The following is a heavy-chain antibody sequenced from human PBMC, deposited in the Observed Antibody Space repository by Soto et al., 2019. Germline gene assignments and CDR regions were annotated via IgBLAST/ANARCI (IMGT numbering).Heavy chain of an antibody. CDR2: ISYSGST. Sequence: SETLSLTCTVSGGSVRSVNQYWNWIRQPPWKGLEWIGYISYSGSTKYNPSLKSRITISRDTSKNQFSLKMSSVTAADTAVYYCARDLVVPAGTYYYAMHVWGQGTTVTSP. V-gene: IGHV4-61*01. J-gene: IGHJ6*02. CDR3: ARDLVVPAGTYYYAMHV. CDR1: GGSVRSVNQY. D-gene: IGHD2-2*01.